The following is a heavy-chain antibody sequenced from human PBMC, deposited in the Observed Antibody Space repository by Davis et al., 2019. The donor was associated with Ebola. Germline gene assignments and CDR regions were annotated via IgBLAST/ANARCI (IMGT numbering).Heavy chain of an antibody. D-gene: IGHD6-13*01. Sequence: GSLRLSCAVYGGSFSGYYWSWIRQPPGKGLEWIGEINHSGSTNYNPSLKSRVTISVDTSKNQFSLKLSSVTAADTAVYYCARAAAGIVDYWGQGTLVTVSS. V-gene: IGHV4-34*01. CDR3: ARAAAGIVDY. J-gene: IGHJ4*02. CDR2: INHSGST. CDR1: GGSFSGYY.